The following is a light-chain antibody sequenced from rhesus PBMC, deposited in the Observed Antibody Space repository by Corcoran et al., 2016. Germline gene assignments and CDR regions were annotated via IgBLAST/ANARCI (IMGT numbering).Light chain of an antibody. CDR3: QKYNDWPRT. Sequence: EIVMTQSPATLSLSPGERATLSCRASQSVGSTLAWYQQKPGQGPRLLIYYASSRATGIPDRFSGSGSGTEFTLTISSLDPEDVGVYYCQKYNDWPRTFGQGTKVEIK. V-gene: IGKV3-42*02. J-gene: IGKJ1*01. CDR2: YAS. CDR1: QSVGST.